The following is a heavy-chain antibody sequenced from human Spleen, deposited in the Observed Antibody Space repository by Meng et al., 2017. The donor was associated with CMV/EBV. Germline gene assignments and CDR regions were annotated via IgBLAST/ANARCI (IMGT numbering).Heavy chain of an antibody. J-gene: IGHJ6*02. CDR1: GYIFNVYY. Sequence: ASVKVSCKASGYIFNVYYIHWVRQARGQGLEWMGWMNPNSGETNYAQKFQDRVTLTRDTSTGTAFMELTSLRSDDTAVYYCARAGSTSYYNGMDVWGQGTTVTVSS. CDR2: MNPNSGET. D-gene: IGHD1-26*01. CDR3: ARAGSTSYYNGMDV. V-gene: IGHV1-2*02.